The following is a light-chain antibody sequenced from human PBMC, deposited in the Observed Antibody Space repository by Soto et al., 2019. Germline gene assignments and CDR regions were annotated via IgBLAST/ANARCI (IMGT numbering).Light chain of an antibody. J-gene: IGLJ2*01. CDR3: SSYAGSGTLV. Sequence: QSALTQPASVSGSPGQSITISCTGTSSDVGGYNFVSWYQQHPDKAPRLVIYDVSNRPSEVSNRFSGSKSGNTASLSISGLQAGDEADYYCSSYAGSGTLVFGGGTKLTVL. V-gene: IGLV2-14*03. CDR1: SSDVGGYNF. CDR2: DVS.